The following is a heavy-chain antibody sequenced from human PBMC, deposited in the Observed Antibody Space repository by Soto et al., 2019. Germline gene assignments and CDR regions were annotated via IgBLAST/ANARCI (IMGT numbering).Heavy chain of an antibody. D-gene: IGHD6-19*01. J-gene: IGHJ6*02. CDR2: TYYRSKWYN. CDR1: GDSVSSNSAA. CDR3: ARGYSSGWYWGYYYYYGMDV. V-gene: IGHV6-1*01. Sequence: SQTFSLTCAVSGDSVSSNSAAWNWIRQSPSRGLEWLGRTYYRSKWYNDYAVSVKSRITINPDTSKNQFSLQLNSVTPEDTAVYYCARGYSSGWYWGYYYYYGMDVWGQGTTVTVSS.